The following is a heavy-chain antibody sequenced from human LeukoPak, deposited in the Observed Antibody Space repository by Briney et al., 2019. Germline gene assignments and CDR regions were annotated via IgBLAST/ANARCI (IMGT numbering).Heavy chain of an antibody. CDR3: AKVLSDYDILTGYYAEDY. V-gene: IGHV3-33*06. CDR1: GFTFSSCG. D-gene: IGHD3-9*01. Sequence: GGSLRLSCAASGFTFSSCGMHWVRQAPGKGLEWVAVIWYDGSNKYYADSVKGRFTISRDNSKNTLYLQMNSLRAEDTAVYYCAKVLSDYDILTGYYAEDYWGQGTLVTVSS. CDR2: IWYDGSNK. J-gene: IGHJ4*02.